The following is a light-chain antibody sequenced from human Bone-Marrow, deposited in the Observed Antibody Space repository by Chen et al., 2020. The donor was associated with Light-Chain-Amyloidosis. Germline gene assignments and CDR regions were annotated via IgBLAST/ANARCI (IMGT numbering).Light chain of an antibody. CDR2: EVT. Sequence: QSALTQPASVSGSPGQSITISCTGTSSDVGGDNHVSWYQQHPDKAPKLMIYEVTNRPSWVPSRRSGSKADNTASPTISELQTEDEAVDFGSSYTITTTLVVGSGARVTVL. CDR1: SSDVGGDNH. CDR3: SSYTITTTLV. V-gene: IGLV2-14*01. J-gene: IGLJ1*01.